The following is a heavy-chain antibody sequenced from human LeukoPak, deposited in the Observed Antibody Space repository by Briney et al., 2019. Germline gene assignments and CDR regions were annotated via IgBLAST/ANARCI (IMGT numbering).Heavy chain of an antibody. D-gene: IGHD5-18*01. CDR2: INHSGST. CDR3: ARGAGGYSYGYFFDY. V-gene: IGHV4-34*01. CDR1: GGSFSGYY. J-gene: IGHJ4*02. Sequence: PSETLSLTCAVYGGSFSGYYWSWIRQPPGKGLEWIGEINHSGSTNYNPSLKGRVTISVDTSKNQFSLKLSSVTAADTAVYYCARGAGGYSYGYFFDYWGQGTLVTVSS.